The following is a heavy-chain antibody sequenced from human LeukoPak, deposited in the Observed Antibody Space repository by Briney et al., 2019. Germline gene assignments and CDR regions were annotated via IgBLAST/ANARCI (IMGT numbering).Heavy chain of an antibody. Sequence: GGSLRLSCAASGFTFSSYGMHWVRQAPGKGLEWVAVIWYGGSNKYYADSVKGRFTISRDNSKNTLYLQMNSLRAEDTAVYYCAKSPVVPAATRGGYYYYYYMDVWGKGTTVTVSS. CDR1: GFTFSSYG. D-gene: IGHD2-2*01. CDR3: AKSPVVPAATRGGYYYYYYMDV. V-gene: IGHV3-30*02. J-gene: IGHJ6*03. CDR2: IWYGGSNK.